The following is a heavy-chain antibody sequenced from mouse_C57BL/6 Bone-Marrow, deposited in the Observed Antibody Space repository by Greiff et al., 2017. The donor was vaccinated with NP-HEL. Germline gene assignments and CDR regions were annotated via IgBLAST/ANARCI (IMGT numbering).Heavy chain of an antibody. D-gene: IGHD1-1*01. CDR3: TTDYYGSYWYFDV. Sequence: VQLQQSGAELVRPGASVKLSCTASGFNIKDYYMHWVKQRPEQGPEWIGRIDPEDGDTEYAPKFQGKATMTADTSSNTAYLQLSSLTSEDTAVYYCTTDYYGSYWYFDVWGTGTTVTVSS. CDR1: GFNIKDYY. CDR2: IDPEDGDT. J-gene: IGHJ1*03. V-gene: IGHV14-1*01.